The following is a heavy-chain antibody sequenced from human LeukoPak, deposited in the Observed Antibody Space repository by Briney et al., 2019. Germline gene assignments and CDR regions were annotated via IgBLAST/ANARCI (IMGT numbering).Heavy chain of an antibody. Sequence: GASVKVSCKASGGTFSSYAISWVRRAPGQGLEWMGGIIPIFGTANYAQKFQGRVTITADESTSTAYMELSSLRSEDTAAYYCASQGDTAMVTSLNWFDPWGQGTLVTVSS. D-gene: IGHD5-18*01. CDR2: IIPIFGTA. CDR1: GGTFSSYA. CDR3: ASQGDTAMVTSLNWFDP. J-gene: IGHJ5*02. V-gene: IGHV1-69*13.